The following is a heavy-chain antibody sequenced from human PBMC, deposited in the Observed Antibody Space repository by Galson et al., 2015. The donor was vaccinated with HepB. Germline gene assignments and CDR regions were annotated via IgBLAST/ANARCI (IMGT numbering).Heavy chain of an antibody. D-gene: IGHD2-2*01. V-gene: IGHV3-48*02. CDR1: GFTFSSYS. CDR2: ISSSTRTI. J-gene: IGHJ6*03. Sequence: SLRLSCAASGFTFSSYSVNWVRQAPGKGLEWVSYISSSTRTIYYADSVKGRFTISRDNAKNSLYLQMNSLRDEDTAVYYCATPGRHTAYYYMDVWGKGTTVTVSS. CDR3: ATPGRHTAYYYMDV.